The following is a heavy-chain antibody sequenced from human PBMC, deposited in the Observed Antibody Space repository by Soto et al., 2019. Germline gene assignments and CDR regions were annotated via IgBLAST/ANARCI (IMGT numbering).Heavy chain of an antibody. CDR2: ISYDGSNK. CDR1: GFTFSSYG. J-gene: IGHJ4*02. CDR3: ARVAPYSSSSKYYDSSGYYSYYFDY. V-gene: IGHV3-30*03. D-gene: IGHD3-22*01. Sequence: SLRLSCAASGFTFSSYGMHCVRQAPVKGLEWVSVISYDGSNKYYADSVKGRFTISRDNSKNTLYLQMNSLRAEDTAVYYCARVAPYSSSSKYYDSSGYYSYYFDYWGKGTLV.